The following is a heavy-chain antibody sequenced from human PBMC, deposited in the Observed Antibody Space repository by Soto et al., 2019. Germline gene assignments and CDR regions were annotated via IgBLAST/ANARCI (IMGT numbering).Heavy chain of an antibody. J-gene: IGHJ6*02. D-gene: IGHD1-1*01. V-gene: IGHV1-3*01. Sequence: GASVKVSWKASGYTFTSYAMHWVRQAPGQRLEWMGWINAGNGNTKYSQKFQGRVTITRDTSASTAYMELSSLRSEDTAVYYCATGTGTTPVYYPYGMDVWGQGTTVTVSS. CDR1: GYTFTSYA. CDR3: ATGTGTTPVYYPYGMDV. CDR2: INAGNGNT.